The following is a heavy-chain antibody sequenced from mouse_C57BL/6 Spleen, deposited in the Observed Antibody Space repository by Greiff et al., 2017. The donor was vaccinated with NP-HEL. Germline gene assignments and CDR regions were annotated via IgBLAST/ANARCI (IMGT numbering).Heavy chain of an antibody. CDR2: IRSKSNNYAT. Sequence: EVQLVESGGGLVQPKGSLKLSCAASGFSFNTYAMNWVRQAPGKGLEWVARIRSKSNNYATYYADSVKDRFTISRDDSESMLYLQMNNLKTEDTAMYYCVRQYDYDNYAMDYWGQGTSVTVSS. CDR1: GFSFNTYA. J-gene: IGHJ4*01. D-gene: IGHD2-4*01. V-gene: IGHV10-1*01. CDR3: VRQYDYDNYAMDY.